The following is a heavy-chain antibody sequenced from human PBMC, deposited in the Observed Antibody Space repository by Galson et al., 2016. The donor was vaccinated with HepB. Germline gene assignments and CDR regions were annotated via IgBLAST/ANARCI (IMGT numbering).Heavy chain of an antibody. CDR1: GSTFSNYA. V-gene: IGHV3-23*01. D-gene: IGHD6-19*01. CDR3: AKDLEGSGWFHDAFDI. CDR2: INGIGGST. J-gene: IGHJ3*02. Sequence: SLRLSCAASGSTFSNYAMSWVRQAPGKGLEWVSGINGIGGSTFYADSVKGRFTISRDNSKNTLYLEMNSLRVEDTAVYYCAKDLEGSGWFHDAFDIWGQGTMVTVSS.